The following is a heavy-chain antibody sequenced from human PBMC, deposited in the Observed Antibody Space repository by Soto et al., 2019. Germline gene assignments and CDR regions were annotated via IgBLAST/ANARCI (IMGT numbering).Heavy chain of an antibody. CDR2: ISAYNGNT. V-gene: IGHV1-18*01. J-gene: IGHJ6*02. CDR3: ARDSRSGSYYYYYGMDV. CDR1: GYTFTSYG. D-gene: IGHD1-26*01. Sequence: ASVKVSCKASGYTFTSYGISWVRQAPGQGLEWMGWISAYNGNTNYAQKLQGRVTMTTDTSTSTAYMELRSLRPDDTAVYYCARDSRSGSYYYYYGMDVWGQGTTVTVSS.